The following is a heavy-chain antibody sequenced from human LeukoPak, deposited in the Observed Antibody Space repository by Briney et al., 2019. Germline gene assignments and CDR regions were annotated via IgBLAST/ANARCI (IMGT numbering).Heavy chain of an antibody. Sequence: PGGSLRLSCAASGFTVSSKYMSWVRQAPGKGPEWVSVIYSGGSTYYADSVKGRFTISRDNSKNTLYLQMNSLRAEDTAVYYCARDLGYYDILTGYWGQGTLVTVSS. CDR1: GFTVSSKY. CDR3: ARDLGYYDILTGY. V-gene: IGHV3-66*02. J-gene: IGHJ4*02. D-gene: IGHD3-9*01. CDR2: IYSGGST.